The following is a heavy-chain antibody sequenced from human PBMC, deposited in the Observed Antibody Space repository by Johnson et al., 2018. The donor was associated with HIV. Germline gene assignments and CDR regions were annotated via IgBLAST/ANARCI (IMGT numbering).Heavy chain of an antibody. D-gene: IGHD3-22*01. Sequence: VQLVESGGGVVQPGGSLTLSCAASGFTVSSNYMSWVRQAPGRGLEWVSVIYKDDNTYYADSVKGRFTISRDNSKNTVYLQMNSLRADDTAVYYCVRDGNYYDRSGYRVDAFDVWGQGTMVTVSS. CDR2: IYKDDNT. J-gene: IGHJ3*01. CDR1: GFTVSSNY. V-gene: IGHV3-66*01. CDR3: VRDGNYYDRSGYRVDAFDV.